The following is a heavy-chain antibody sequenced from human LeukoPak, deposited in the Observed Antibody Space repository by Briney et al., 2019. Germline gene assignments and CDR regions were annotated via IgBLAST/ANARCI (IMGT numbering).Heavy chain of an antibody. J-gene: IGHJ4*02. Sequence: GGSLRLSCGASGFTFRTYAMSWVRQAPGKGLEWVSGISDGGGRTFYAESVKGRFTVSRDNSKNTLYLRVNSLRAEDTAIYYCTKNQILDDTGSWYAYWGQGTLVTVSS. CDR2: ISDGGGRT. CDR3: TKNQILDDTGSWYAY. CDR1: GFTFRTYA. V-gene: IGHV3-23*01. D-gene: IGHD6-13*01.